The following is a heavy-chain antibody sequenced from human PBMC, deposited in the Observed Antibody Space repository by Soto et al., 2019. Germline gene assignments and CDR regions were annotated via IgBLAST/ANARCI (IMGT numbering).Heavy chain of an antibody. J-gene: IGHJ4*02. CDR1: GGSLSGYY. D-gene: IGHD2-2*01. V-gene: IGHV4-59*08. Sequence: SETLSLTCAVYGGSLSGYYGSWIRQPPGKGLEWIGYIYYSESTNYNPSLKSRVTISVDTSKNQFSLKLSSVTAADTAVFYCARQPPGGSTSQYYFDYWGQGTLVTVSS. CDR2: IYYSEST. CDR3: ARQPPGGSTSQYYFDY.